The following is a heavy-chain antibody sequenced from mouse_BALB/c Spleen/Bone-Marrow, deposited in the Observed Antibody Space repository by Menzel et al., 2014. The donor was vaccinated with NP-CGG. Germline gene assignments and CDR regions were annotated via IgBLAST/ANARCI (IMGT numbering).Heavy chain of an antibody. CDR2: INPSTGYT. CDR3: ARRDYWYFDV. V-gene: IGHV1-7*01. Sequence: VHLVESGAELAKPGASVKMSCKASGYTFXSYWMHWVKQRPGQGLEWIGYINPSTGYTEYNQKFKDKATLTADKSSSTAYMQLSSLTSEDSAVYYCARRDYWYFDVWGAGTTVTVSS. CDR1: GYTFXSYW. J-gene: IGHJ1*01.